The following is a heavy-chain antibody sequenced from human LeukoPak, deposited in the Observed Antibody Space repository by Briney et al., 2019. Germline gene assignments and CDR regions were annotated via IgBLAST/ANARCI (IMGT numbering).Heavy chain of an antibody. CDR2: INSDGSST. J-gene: IGHJ3*02. D-gene: IGHD3-10*01. CDR3: AKGVRITMVRGAFDI. CDR1: GFTFSSYW. Sequence: QPGGSLRLSCAASGFTFSSYWMHWVRQAPGKGLVWVSRINSDGSSTSYADSVKGRFTISRDNAKNTLYLQMNSLRAEDTALYYCAKGVRITMVRGAFDIWGQGTMVTVSS. V-gene: IGHV3-74*01.